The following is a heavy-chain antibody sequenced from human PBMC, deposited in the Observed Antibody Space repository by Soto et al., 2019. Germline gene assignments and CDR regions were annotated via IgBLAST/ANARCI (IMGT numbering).Heavy chain of an antibody. CDR3: ARTTYYYDSSGYYGQGLDY. CDR2: IYYSGST. D-gene: IGHD3-22*01. CDR1: GGSISSYY. J-gene: IGHJ4*02. Sequence: SETLSLTCTVSGGSISSYYWSWIRQPPGKGLEWIGYIYYSGSTNYNPSLKSRVTISVDTSKNQFSLKLSSVTAADTAVYYCARTTYYYDSSGYYGQGLDYWGQGTLVTVSS. V-gene: IGHV4-59*08.